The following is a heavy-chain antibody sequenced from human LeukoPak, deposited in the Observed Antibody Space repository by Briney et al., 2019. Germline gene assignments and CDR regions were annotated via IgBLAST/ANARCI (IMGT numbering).Heavy chain of an antibody. CDR3: ARVGYSYGYYGANYFDY. Sequence: PSETLSLTCTVSGGSISSYYWSWIRQPPGKGQEWIGYIYYSGSTNYNPSLKSRVTISVDTSKNQFSLKLSSVTAADTAVYYCARVGYSYGYYGANYFDYWGQGTLVTVSS. D-gene: IGHD5-18*01. V-gene: IGHV4-59*01. J-gene: IGHJ4*02. CDR1: GGSISSYY. CDR2: IYYSGST.